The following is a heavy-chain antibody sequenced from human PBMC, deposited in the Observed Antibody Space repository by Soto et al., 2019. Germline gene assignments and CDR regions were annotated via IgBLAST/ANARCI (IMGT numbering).Heavy chain of an antibody. V-gene: IGHV3-74*01. CDR1: EFTFRSYW. CDR3: ARSLPGTYGAFDL. CDR2: ISGDGSST. D-gene: IGHD1-7*01. J-gene: IGHJ3*01. Sequence: EVQLVDSGGGLVQPGGSLRLSCAASEFTFRSYWMHWVRQSPGKGLVWVSRISGDGSSTNYADSVKGRFTISRDNAKNTLYLQLDSLRAEERAVYYWARSLPGTYGAFDLWGQGTMVTVSS.